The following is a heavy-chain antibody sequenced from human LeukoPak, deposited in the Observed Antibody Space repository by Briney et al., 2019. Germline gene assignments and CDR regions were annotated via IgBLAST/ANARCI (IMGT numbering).Heavy chain of an antibody. V-gene: IGHV3-48*03. D-gene: IGHD2-15*01. CDR3: ARQRWSWYFYMDV. CDR2: IRSDGSTI. CDR1: GFTFSSYE. Sequence: PGGSLRLSCTASGFTFSSYEMNWVRQAPGKGLEWVSYIRSDGSTIFYADSVKGRFTISSDNAKNSLYLQMNSLRAEDTAVYYCARQRWSWYFYMDVWGKGTTVTISS. J-gene: IGHJ6*03.